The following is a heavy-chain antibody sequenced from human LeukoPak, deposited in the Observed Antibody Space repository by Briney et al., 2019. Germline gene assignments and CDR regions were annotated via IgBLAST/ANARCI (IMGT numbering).Heavy chain of an antibody. CDR1: GDSVSSNRAS. D-gene: IGHD5-24*01. CDR2: TYYRSKWYN. V-gene: IGHV6-1*01. Sequence: SQTLSLTCVVSGDSVSSNRASWTWIRQSPSRGLEWLGRTYYRSKWYNDYAVSLKSRISINPDTSKNQFSLQLNSVTPEDTAVYYCSRSDGGSDFDYWGQGTLVTVSS. J-gene: IGHJ4*02. CDR3: SRSDGGSDFDY.